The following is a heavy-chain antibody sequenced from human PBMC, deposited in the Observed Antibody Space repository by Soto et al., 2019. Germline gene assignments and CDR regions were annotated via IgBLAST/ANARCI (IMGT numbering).Heavy chain of an antibody. D-gene: IGHD5-12*01. CDR3: VRDSPIGSTYSGYDGIDY. J-gene: IGHJ4*02. CDR1: GGTFSNDI. Sequence: QVQVVQSGAEVKKPGSSVKVSCKASGGTFSNDIITWVRQAPGQGLEWMGRIIPLLEIANYAQKFQGRVTITAXKXTXRPXMELNSLRSEDTAVYYCVRDSPIGSTYSGYDGIDYWGQGTLVTVSS. CDR2: IIPLLEIA. V-gene: IGHV1-69*08.